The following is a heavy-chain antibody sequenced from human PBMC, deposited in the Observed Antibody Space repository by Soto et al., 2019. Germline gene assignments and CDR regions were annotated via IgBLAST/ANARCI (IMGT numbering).Heavy chain of an antibody. CDR3: AKTQGGWYMVGDFDI. Sequence: QVQLVESGGGVVQPGRSLRLSCAASGFTFSSYGMHWVRQAPGKGLEWVAVISYDGSNKYYADSVKGRFTISRDNSKNTLYLQMNSLRAEDTAVYYCAKTQGGWYMVGDFDIWGQGTMVTVSS. CDR1: GFTFSSYG. D-gene: IGHD6-19*01. J-gene: IGHJ3*02. V-gene: IGHV3-30*18. CDR2: ISYDGSNK.